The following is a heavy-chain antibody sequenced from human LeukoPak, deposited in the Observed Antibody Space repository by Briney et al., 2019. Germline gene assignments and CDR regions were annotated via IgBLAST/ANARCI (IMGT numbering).Heavy chain of an antibody. J-gene: IGHJ4*02. CDR2: IEQDGNTK. V-gene: IGHV3-7*01. CDR3: ARIGYSSSSLDY. D-gene: IGHD6-6*01. Sequence: PGGSLRLSCAASGFTFSSYWMTWVRQAPGRGLEWVANIEQDGNTKYYLDSVKGRFTISRDNAKNLVYLQMNSLRVEDTAVYYCARIGYSSSSLDYWGQGTLVTVSS. CDR1: GFTFSSYW.